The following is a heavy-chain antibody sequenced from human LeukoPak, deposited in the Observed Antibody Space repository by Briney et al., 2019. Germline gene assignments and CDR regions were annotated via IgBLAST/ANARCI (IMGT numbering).Heavy chain of an antibody. CDR3: ARAYSGYDFFDY. J-gene: IGHJ4*02. Sequence: SVKVSCKASGGTFSRYAISWVRQAPGQGLEWMGGIIPIFGTANYAQKFQGRVTITADESTSTAYMEVSSLRSEDTAVYYRARAYSGYDFFDYWGQGILVTVSS. CDR2: IIPIFGTA. D-gene: IGHD5-12*01. V-gene: IGHV1-69*01. CDR1: GGTFSRYA.